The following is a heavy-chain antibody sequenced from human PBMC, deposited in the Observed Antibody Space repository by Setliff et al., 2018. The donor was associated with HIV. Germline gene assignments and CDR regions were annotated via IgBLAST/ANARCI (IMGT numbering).Heavy chain of an antibody. V-gene: IGHV3-30*04. CDR3: ARDSNWFDF. Sequence: PGGSLRLSCTASGFPFSSYAMYWVRQAPGKGLEWVALISYDTTHEYYPDSVKGRFTISRDNSKNTVYLQMNSLRAEDTAVYYCARDSNWFDFWGQGTLVTVSS. CDR2: ISYDTTHE. J-gene: IGHJ5*01. CDR1: GFPFSSYA.